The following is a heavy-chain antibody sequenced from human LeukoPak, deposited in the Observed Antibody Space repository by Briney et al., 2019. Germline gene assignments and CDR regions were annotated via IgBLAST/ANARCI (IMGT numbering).Heavy chain of an antibody. Sequence: GGSLRLSCAASGFTFSSYSMNWVRQAPGKGLEWVSSIISSSSYIYYADSVKGRFTISRDNAKNSLYLQMNSLRAEDTAVYYCARDLHYYDSSGYYQYWGQGTLVAVSS. V-gene: IGHV3-21*01. CDR2: IISSSSYI. CDR1: GFTFSSYS. J-gene: IGHJ4*02. CDR3: ARDLHYYDSSGYYQY. D-gene: IGHD3-22*01.